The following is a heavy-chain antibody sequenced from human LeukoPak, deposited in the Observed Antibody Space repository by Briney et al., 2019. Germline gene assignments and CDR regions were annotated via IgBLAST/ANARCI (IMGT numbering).Heavy chain of an antibody. CDR1: GYTFTGYY. J-gene: IGHJ4*02. CDR2: INPNSGGT. Sequence: ASVKVSCKASGYTFTGYYMHWVRQAPGQGLEWMGWINPNSGGTNYAQKFQGRVTMTEDTSTDTAYMELSSLRSEDTAVYYCATDLIAVAGTLLFDYWGQGTLVTVSS. D-gene: IGHD6-19*01. CDR3: ATDLIAVAGTLLFDY. V-gene: IGHV1-2*02.